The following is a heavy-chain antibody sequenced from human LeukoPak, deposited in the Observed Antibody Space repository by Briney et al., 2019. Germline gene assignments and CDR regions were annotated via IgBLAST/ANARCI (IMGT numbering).Heavy chain of an antibody. CDR3: ARDYLMGGTTGKAFDI. CDR1: GFTFSSYA. CDR2: ISYDGNIK. D-gene: IGHD1-26*01. J-gene: IGHJ3*02. Sequence: GRPLRLSCAASGFTFSSYAMHWVRQAPGKGLEWVAVISYDGNIKYYTDSVKGRFTISRDNSKNTLYLQMNSLRAEDTAVYYCARDYLMGGTTGKAFDIWGHGTMVTISS. V-gene: IGHV3-30*04.